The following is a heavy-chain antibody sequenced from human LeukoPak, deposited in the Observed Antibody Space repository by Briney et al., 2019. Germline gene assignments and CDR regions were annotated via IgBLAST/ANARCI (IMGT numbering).Heavy chain of an antibody. J-gene: IGHJ4*02. D-gene: IGHD3-10*01. Sequence: GGSLRLSCAASGFTFSSYSMNWVRQAPGKGLEWVSSISRSSSDMYYADSVKGRFTISRDNAKNSLYLQMNSLRAEDTAVYYCAREYYGSGSFFDYWGQGALVTVSS. CDR1: GFTFSSYS. V-gene: IGHV3-21*01. CDR3: AREYYGSGSFFDY. CDR2: ISRSSSDM.